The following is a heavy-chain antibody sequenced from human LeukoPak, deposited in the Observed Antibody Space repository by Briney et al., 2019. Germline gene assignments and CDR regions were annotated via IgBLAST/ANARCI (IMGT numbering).Heavy chain of an antibody. Sequence: PSETLSLTCAVYGGSFSGYYWSWIRQPPGKGLEWIGEINHSGSTNYNPSLKSRVTISVDTSKNQFSLKLSSVTAADTAVYYCARVGGTNYYYYGMDVWGQGTTVTVSS. CDR1: GGSFSGYY. D-gene: IGHD1-1*01. J-gene: IGHJ6*02. V-gene: IGHV4-34*01. CDR3: ARVGGTNYYYYGMDV. CDR2: INHSGST.